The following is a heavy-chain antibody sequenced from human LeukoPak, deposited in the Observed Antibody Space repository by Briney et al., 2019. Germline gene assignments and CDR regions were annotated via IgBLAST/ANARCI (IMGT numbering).Heavy chain of an antibody. CDR1: GFTFSSYG. J-gene: IGHJ4*02. CDR3: AKDGFDY. V-gene: IGHV3-30*18. CDR2: ISYDGSNK. Sequence: GRSLRLSCAASGFTFSSYGMHWVRQAPGKGLEWVAVISYDGSNKYYADSVKGRFTISRDNSKNTLYLQMNSLRAEDTAVYYCAKDGFDYRGQGTLVTVSS.